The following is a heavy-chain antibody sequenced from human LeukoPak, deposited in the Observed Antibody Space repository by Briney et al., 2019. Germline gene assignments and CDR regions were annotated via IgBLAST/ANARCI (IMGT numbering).Heavy chain of an antibody. CDR1: GLTFSSYS. D-gene: IGHD1-26*01. CDR3: ARGWWELLGRRGFDY. CDR2: ISSSGSSI. Sequence: GGSLRLSCAASGLTFSSYSMNWVRQAPGKGLEWVSYISSSGSSIYYADSVKGRFTISRDNAKNSLYLLMNSLRAEDTAVYYCARGWWELLGRRGFDYWGQGTLVTVSS. V-gene: IGHV3-48*04. J-gene: IGHJ4*02.